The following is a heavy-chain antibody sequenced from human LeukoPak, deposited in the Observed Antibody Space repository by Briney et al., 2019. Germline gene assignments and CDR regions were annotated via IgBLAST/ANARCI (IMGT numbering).Heavy chain of an antibody. Sequence: RPRGSLRLSCAATGFTVSSHYMAWVRQAPGRGLEWVSVIYTGGGTVYADSVKGRFTISRDNFKNTVYLQMNSLRAEDTAVYFCARDLYDWGQGTLVTVSS. V-gene: IGHV3-66*01. CDR3: ARDLYD. D-gene: IGHD4-17*01. CDR2: IYTGGGT. CDR1: GFTVSSHY. J-gene: IGHJ4*02.